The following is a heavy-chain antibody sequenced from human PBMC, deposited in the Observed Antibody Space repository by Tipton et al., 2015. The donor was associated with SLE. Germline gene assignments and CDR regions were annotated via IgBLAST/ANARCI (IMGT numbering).Heavy chain of an antibody. J-gene: IGHJ6*03. Sequence: TLSLTCTVSGGSISSNGYYWGWIRQPPGKGLEYIGNIYYSGSTSYNPSLKSRVTISVDTSKNQFSLILSSLTAADTAVYYCARLPRLAGHSYMDVWGKGTPVGFSS. CDR1: GGSISSNGYY. D-gene: IGHD3-10*01. V-gene: IGHV4-39*01. CDR3: ARLPRLAGHSYMDV. CDR2: IYYSGST.